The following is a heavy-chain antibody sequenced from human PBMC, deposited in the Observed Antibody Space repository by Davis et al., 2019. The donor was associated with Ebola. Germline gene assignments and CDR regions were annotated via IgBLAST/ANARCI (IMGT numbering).Heavy chain of an antibody. V-gene: IGHV4-38-2*01. CDR2: INHSGST. Sequence: SETLSLTCAVSGYSISSGYYWGWIRHPPASGLESTGAINHSGSTYYNPSLKSRVTISVDTSKNQFSLKLSSVTAADTAVYYCARGLALYDSSGYRYYYYYGMEVWGQGTTVTVSS. D-gene: IGHD3-22*01. J-gene: IGHJ6*02. CDR1: GYSISSGYY. CDR3: ARGLALYDSSGYRYYYYYGMEV.